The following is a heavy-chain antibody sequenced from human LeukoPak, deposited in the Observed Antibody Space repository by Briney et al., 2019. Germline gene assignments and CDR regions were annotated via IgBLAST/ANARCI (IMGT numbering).Heavy chain of an antibody. CDR1: GFAFSTYA. V-gene: IGHV3-30*13. CDR2: ISYHGENK. CDR3: ARGRHSGYDYMLDF. J-gene: IGHJ4*02. Sequence: GGSLRLSCAASGFAFSTYAMHCVRQAPGKGLEWVAFISYHGENKDYGDSGEGRFTVSRDNSENRLYLQMDSLRPEDTAVFYCARGRHSGYDYMLDFWGQGALVIVTS. D-gene: IGHD5-12*01.